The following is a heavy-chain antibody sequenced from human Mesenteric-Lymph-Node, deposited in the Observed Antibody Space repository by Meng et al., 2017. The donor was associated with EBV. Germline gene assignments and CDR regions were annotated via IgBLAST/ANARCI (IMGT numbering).Heavy chain of an antibody. Sequence: QVQLERCGEGLLRTSETLSPTCAVYGGSCNGYYWSWIRQPPGKGLEWIGEINHSGSTNYNPSLQSRVTISADTSKNQFSLKLSSVTAADTDVYYCARRGKVGAGYWGQGTLVTVSS. CDR2: INHSGST. V-gene: IGHV4-34*01. CDR3: ARRGKVGAGY. D-gene: IGHD1-26*01. CDR1: GGSCNGYY. J-gene: IGHJ4*02.